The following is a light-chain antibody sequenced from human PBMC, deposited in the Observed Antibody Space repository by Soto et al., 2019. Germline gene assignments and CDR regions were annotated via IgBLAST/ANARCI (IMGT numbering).Light chain of an antibody. CDR1: QDISSY. J-gene: IGKJ5*01. CDR3: QQYYAYPIT. Sequence: AIRMTQSPSSFSASTGDRVTITCRASQDISSYLAWYQQKPGKAPKFLISAASSLQRGVPSRFSGGGSGTDFTLTINSLQSEDFATYYCQQYYAYPITFGQGTRLEI. V-gene: IGKV1-8*01. CDR2: AAS.